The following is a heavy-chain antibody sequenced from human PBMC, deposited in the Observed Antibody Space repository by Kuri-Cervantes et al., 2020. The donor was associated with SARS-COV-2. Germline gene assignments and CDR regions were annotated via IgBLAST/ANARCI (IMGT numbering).Heavy chain of an antibody. CDR1: GGSISSYY. Sequence: GSLRLSCTVSGGSISSYYWSWIRQPPGKGLEWIGYIYYSGSTNYNPSLKSRVTISVDTSKNQFSLKLSSVTAADTAVYYCASPGYSSGWDEYFQHWGQGTLVTVSS. J-gene: IGHJ1*01. CDR3: ASPGYSSGWDEYFQH. D-gene: IGHD6-19*01. V-gene: IGHV4-59*08. CDR2: IYYSGST.